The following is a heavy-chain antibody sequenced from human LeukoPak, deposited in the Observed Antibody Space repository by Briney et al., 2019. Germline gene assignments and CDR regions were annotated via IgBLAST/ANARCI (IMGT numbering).Heavy chain of an antibody. V-gene: IGHV3-30*18. CDR1: GFTFSSYG. J-gene: IGHJ5*02. CDR3: AKGGTTARYNWFDP. Sequence: GGSLRLSCAASGFTFSSYGMHWVRQAPGKGLEWVAVISYDGSNKYYADSVKGRFTISRDNSKNTLYLQMNSLRAEDTAVYYCAKGGTTARYNWFDPWGQGTLVTVSS. CDR2: ISYDGSNK. D-gene: IGHD1-1*01.